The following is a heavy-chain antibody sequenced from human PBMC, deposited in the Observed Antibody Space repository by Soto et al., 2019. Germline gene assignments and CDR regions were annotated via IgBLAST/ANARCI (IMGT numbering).Heavy chain of an antibody. CDR2: IYYSGST. CDR1: GGSVSSGSYF. CDR3: ARAYSSSSNYYSCYGMDV. D-gene: IGHD6-6*01. Sequence: QVQLQESGPGLVKPSETLSLTCTVSGGSVSSGSYFWSWIRQPPGKGLEWIGYIYYSGSTNYNPSPYSRVTIPVDTSKKQFSLKLSSVTAADTAVYYCARAYSSSSNYYSCYGMDVWGQGTTVTVSS. J-gene: IGHJ6*02. V-gene: IGHV4-61*01.